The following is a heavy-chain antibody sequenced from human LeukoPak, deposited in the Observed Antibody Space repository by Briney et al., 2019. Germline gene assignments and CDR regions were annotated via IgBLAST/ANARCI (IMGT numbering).Heavy chain of an antibody. CDR3: AKAPFCSGGSCYKTFDY. V-gene: IGHV1-2*02. D-gene: IGHD2-15*01. CDR2: INPNSGGT. CDR1: GYTLTGYY. J-gene: IGHJ4*02. Sequence: ASVKVSCKASGYTLTGYYMHWVRQAPGQGLEWMGWINPNSGGTNYAQKFQGRVTMTRDTSISTAYMELSRLRSDDTAVYYCAKAPFCSGGSCYKTFDYWGQGTLVTVSS.